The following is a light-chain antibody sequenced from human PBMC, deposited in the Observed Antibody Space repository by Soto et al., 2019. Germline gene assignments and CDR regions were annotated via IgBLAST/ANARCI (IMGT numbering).Light chain of an antibody. Sequence: DIVMTQSPLSLPVTPGEPASISCRASQSLLHSNGQNYLDWYLQKPGQSPQLLIYLGSNRASGVPDRFSGRGSGTDFTLRISSVEAEDVGIYYCMQALQTPPYTFGLGTKLEIE. V-gene: IGKV2-28*01. CDR1: QSLLHSNGQNY. CDR2: LGS. CDR3: MQALQTPPYT. J-gene: IGKJ2*01.